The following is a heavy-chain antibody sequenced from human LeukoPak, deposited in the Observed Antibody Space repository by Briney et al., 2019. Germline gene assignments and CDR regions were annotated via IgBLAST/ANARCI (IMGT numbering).Heavy chain of an antibody. D-gene: IGHD3-22*01. V-gene: IGHV4-39*01. Sequence: SETLSLTCTVSGGSISGGHYYWGWIRQPPGKGLEWIGNVYHSGSTHYNPSLKSRVTISVDTSKNQFSLKLNSVTAADTAVYYCAGQPPTYYQDSSGYHAYYYFMDVWGTGTAVTISS. CDR3: AGQPPTYYQDSSGYHAYYYFMDV. J-gene: IGHJ6*03. CDR1: GGSISGGHYY. CDR2: VYHSGST.